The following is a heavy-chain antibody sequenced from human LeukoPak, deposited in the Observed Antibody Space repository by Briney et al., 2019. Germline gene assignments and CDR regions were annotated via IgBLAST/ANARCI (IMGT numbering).Heavy chain of an antibody. CDR3: ARDGDCSGGSCPLDY. D-gene: IGHD2-15*01. CDR2: IIPIFGTA. CDR1: GGTFTSYA. V-gene: IGHV1-69*06. J-gene: IGHJ4*02. Sequence: GSSVKVSCKASGGTFTSYAISWVRQAPGQGLEWMGGIIPIFGTANYAQKFPGRVTITADKSTSTAYMELSSLRSEDTAVYYCARDGDCSGGSCPLDYWGQGTLVTVPS.